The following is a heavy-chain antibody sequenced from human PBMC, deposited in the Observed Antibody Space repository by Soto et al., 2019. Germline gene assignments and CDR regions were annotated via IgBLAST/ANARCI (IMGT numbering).Heavy chain of an antibody. V-gene: IGHV3-48*03. D-gene: IGHD1-26*01. Sequence: EVKLVDSGGGLVQPGGSLRLSCSASGFTFSSYDRNWVRQAPGKGLEWVSYITGSGNTIYYADSVKGRFTISRDNAKNSMYLQMNSLRAEDTAVYYCARGGSYLDYGGQGTLVTVSS. CDR1: GFTFSSYD. CDR2: ITGSGNTI. CDR3: ARGGSYLDY. J-gene: IGHJ4*02.